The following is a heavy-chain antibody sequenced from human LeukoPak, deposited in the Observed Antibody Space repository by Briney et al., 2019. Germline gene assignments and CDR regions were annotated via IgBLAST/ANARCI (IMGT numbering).Heavy chain of an antibody. CDR3: AKGYSSSWYSAGYFQH. CDR1: GFTFRSYA. J-gene: IGHJ1*01. D-gene: IGHD6-13*01. Sequence: GGSLRLSCAASGFTFRSYAMSWVRQAPGKGREWVSAISGSGGSTYYADSVKGRFTISRDNSKNTLYLQMNSLRAEDAAVYYCAKGYSSSWYSAGYFQHWGQGTLVTVSS. V-gene: IGHV3-23*01. CDR2: ISGSGGST.